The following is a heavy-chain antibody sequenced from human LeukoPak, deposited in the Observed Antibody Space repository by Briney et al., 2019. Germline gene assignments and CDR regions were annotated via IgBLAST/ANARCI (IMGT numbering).Heavy chain of an antibody. CDR1: GFTFSSYE. Sequence: GGSLRLPCAASGFTFSSYEMNWVRQAPGKGLEWVSYISSSGSTIYYADSVRGRFTISRDNAKNSLYLQMNSLRAEDTAVYYCARYYYDSSGLGDAFDIWGQGTMVTVSS. D-gene: IGHD3-22*01. CDR2: ISSSGSTI. J-gene: IGHJ3*02. CDR3: ARYYYDSSGLGDAFDI. V-gene: IGHV3-48*03.